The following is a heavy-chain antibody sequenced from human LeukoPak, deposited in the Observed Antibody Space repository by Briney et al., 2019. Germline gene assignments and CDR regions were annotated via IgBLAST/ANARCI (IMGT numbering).Heavy chain of an antibody. V-gene: IGHV1-2*02. Sequence: ASVTVSCKASGYTFTGYYMHWVRPAPGQGLEWMGWINPNSGGTNYAQKFQGRVTMTRDTSISTAYMELSRLRSDDTAVYYCARDLSIRGVAYADYWGQGTLVTVSS. CDR2: INPNSGGT. J-gene: IGHJ4*02. CDR1: GYTFTGYY. CDR3: ARDLSIRGVAYADY. D-gene: IGHD3-10*01.